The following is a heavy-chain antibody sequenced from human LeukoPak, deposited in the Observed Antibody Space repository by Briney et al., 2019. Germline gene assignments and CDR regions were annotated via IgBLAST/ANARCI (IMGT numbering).Heavy chain of an antibody. CDR2: LSGSGDKT. J-gene: IGHJ4*02. CDR1: GFTFRSYA. Sequence: GGSLGLSCAASGFTFRSYAMSWVRQAPGKGLEWVSALSGSGDKTFYADSVKGRFTISRDNAKNTLYLQMRSLTTEDTAVYYCAKDLNYAFDYWGQGTLVTVSS. D-gene: IGHD2-2*01. V-gene: IGHV3-23*01. CDR3: AKDLNYAFDY.